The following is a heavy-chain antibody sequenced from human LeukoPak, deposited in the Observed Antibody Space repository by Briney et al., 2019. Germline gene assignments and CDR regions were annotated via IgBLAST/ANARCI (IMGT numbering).Heavy chain of an antibody. CDR3: AKRGGYCTNGVCYPRPVDY. CDR2: ISGSGGST. Sequence: GGSLRLSCAAAGFTSSSYAMSWVRQAPGKGLEWVSAISGSGGSTYYADSVKGRFTISRDNSKNTLYLQMSSLRAEDTAVYYCAKRGGYCTNGVCYPRPVDYWGQGTLVTVSS. D-gene: IGHD2-8*01. J-gene: IGHJ4*02. CDR1: GFTSSSYA. V-gene: IGHV3-23*01.